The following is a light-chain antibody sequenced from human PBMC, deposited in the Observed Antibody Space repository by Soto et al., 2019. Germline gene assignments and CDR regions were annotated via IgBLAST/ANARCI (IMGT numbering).Light chain of an antibody. V-gene: IGKV1-5*01. Sequence: DIQMTQSPSSLSASVGDRVTITCRASQTFNSWVTWYQQKPGKAPKLLIYEAFTLQSGVPSRFSGSGSGTEFTLTISSLQPDDFATYYCQHYNSYSEAFGQGTKVDIK. J-gene: IGKJ1*01. CDR1: QTFNSW. CDR3: QHYNSYSEA. CDR2: EAF.